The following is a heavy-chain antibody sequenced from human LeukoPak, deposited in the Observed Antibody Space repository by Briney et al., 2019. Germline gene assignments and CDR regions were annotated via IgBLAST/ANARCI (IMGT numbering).Heavy chain of an antibody. V-gene: IGHV1-2*02. CDR2: INPNSGGT. CDR1: GYTFTGYY. J-gene: IGHJ4*02. Sequence: ASVKVSCKASGYTFTGYYMHWVRQAPGQGLEWMGWINPNSGGTNYAQKFQGRVTMTRDTSISTAYMELRSLRSDDTAVYYCARADEGGPFGYWGQGTLVTVSS. CDR3: ARADEGGPFGY. D-gene: IGHD2/OR15-2a*01.